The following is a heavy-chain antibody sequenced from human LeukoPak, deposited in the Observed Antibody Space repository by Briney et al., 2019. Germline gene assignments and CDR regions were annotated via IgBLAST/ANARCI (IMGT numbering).Heavy chain of an antibody. CDR1: GYSFTSYW. CDR2: IYPGDSDT. CDR3: ARHDCSSTSCYYFDY. J-gene: IGHJ4*02. V-gene: IGHV5-51*01. Sequence: GESLKISCKGSGYSFTSYWIGWVRQMPGKGLEWMGIIYPGDSDTRYSPSFQGQVTISADKSISTAYLQWSSLKASDTAMYHCARHDCSSTSCYYFDYWGQGTLVTVSS. D-gene: IGHD2-2*01.